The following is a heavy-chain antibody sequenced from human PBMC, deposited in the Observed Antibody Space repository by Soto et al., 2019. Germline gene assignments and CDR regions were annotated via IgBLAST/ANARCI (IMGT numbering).Heavy chain of an antibody. V-gene: IGHV3-7*04. CDR1: GFTFSDYF. D-gene: IGHD4-17*01. J-gene: IGHJ4*02. CDR3: ARDLASTTIPKY. Sequence: PGGSLRLSCAASGFTFSDYFMSWVRQAPGKGLEWVANIKQDGSEKYYVDSVKGRFTISRDNAKNSLYLQMNSLRAEDTAVYYCARDLASTTIPKYWGQGTLVTVSS. CDR2: IKQDGSEK.